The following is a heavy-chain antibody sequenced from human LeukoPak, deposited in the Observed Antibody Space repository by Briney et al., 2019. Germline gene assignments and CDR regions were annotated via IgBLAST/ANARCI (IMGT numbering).Heavy chain of an antibody. D-gene: IGHD3-22*01. CDR2: INLKSGGT. CDR3: ARDAPYSYDCSGYDYYYYGMDV. Sequence: ASVTVSCKDSGYTFTGYYMQWVRQAPGEGREWMGWINLKSGGTNYAQKSHGWVTMSRDTSISTAYIVLSRLRSDDSSVYYCARDAPYSYDCSGYDYYYYGMDVWGQGTTVTVSS. J-gene: IGHJ6*02. CDR1: GYTFTGYY. V-gene: IGHV1-2*04.